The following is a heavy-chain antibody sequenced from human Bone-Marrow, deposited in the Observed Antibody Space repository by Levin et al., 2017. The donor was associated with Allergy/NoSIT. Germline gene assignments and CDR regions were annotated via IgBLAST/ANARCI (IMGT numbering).Heavy chain of an antibody. D-gene: IGHD2-21*01. Sequence: GGSLRLSCAASGFSFSSVWLSWVRQAPGKGLVWVSRINGDGSGTSYADSVRGRFTISRDNAKNTLYLQMDRLRAEDTAVYYCARFNRLNSFDMWGQGTMVSVSS. CDR3: ARFNRLNSFDM. J-gene: IGHJ3*02. CDR1: GFSFSSVW. V-gene: IGHV3-74*01. CDR2: INGDGSGT.